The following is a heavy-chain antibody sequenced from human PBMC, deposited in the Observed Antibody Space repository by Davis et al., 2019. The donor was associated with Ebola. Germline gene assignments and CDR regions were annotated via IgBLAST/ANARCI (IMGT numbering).Heavy chain of an antibody. J-gene: IGHJ4*02. CDR2: IYDSGST. CDR1: GGSISGYY. CDR3: ARNFAVITMVQGVISEFDY. Sequence: SETLSLTCTVSGGSISGYYWTWIRQPPGRRLEWIGYIYDSGSTNYSPSLKRRVTMSLDTSKNQFSLKLSSVTAADTAVYYCARNFAVITMVQGVISEFDYWGQGTLVTVSS. D-gene: IGHD3-10*01. V-gene: IGHV4-59*08.